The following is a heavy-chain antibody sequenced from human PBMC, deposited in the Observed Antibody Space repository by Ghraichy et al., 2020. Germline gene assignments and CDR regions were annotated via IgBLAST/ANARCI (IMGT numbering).Heavy chain of an antibody. D-gene: IGHD3-10*01. CDR1: GGSISRYY. V-gene: IGHV4-59*01. Sequence: SETLSLTCTVSGGSISRYYWSWIRQPPGKGLEWIGYIYYSGSTNYNPSLKSRVTISVDTSKNKFSLKLSSVTAADTAVYYCARTGRGYYYYGMDVWGQGTTVTFSS. CDR2: IYYSGST. CDR3: ARTGRGYYYYGMDV. J-gene: IGHJ6*02.